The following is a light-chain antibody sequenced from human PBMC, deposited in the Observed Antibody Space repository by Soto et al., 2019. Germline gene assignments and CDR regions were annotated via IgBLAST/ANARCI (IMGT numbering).Light chain of an antibody. CDR1: SSDVGGYNY. V-gene: IGLV2-14*01. CDR2: EVS. J-gene: IGLJ1*01. CDR3: NSYGRTSTRYV. Sequence: QSALTQPASVSGSPGQSITISCTGTSSDVGGYNYVSWYQQHPGKAPKLMIYEVSNRPSGVSNRCSGSKSGNTASLTISGLQAEDEADYFCNSYGRTSTRYVFGTGTKLTVL.